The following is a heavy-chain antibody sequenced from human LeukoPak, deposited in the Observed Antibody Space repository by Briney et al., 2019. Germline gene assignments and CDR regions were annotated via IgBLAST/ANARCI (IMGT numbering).Heavy chain of an antibody. CDR2: INPNSGGT. CDR3: ARDPRPGGVQWDLTSYYYYYGMDV. CDR1: GYTFTGYY. D-gene: IGHD1-26*01. V-gene: IGHV1-2*02. J-gene: IGHJ6*02. Sequence: ASVKVSCKASGYTFTGYYMHWVRQAPGQGLEWMGWINPNSGGTNYAQKFQGRVTMTRDMSISTAYMELSRLRSDDTAVYYCARDPRPGGVQWDLTSYYYYYGMDVWGQGTTVTVSS.